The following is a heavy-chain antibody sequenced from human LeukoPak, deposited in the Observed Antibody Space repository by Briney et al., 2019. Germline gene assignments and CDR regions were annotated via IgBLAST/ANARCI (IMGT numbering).Heavy chain of an antibody. V-gene: IGHV6-1*01. Sequence: SQTLSLTCAVSGDSVSSNSAAWNWIRQSPSRGLEWLGRTYYRSKWYNDYAVSVKSRITINPDTSKNQFSLQLNSVTPEDTAVYYCARGEEEAGYSSGWYIFYYYMDVWGKGTTVTVSS. CDR1: GDSVSSNSAA. CDR3: ARGEEEAGYSSGWYIFYYYMDV. CDR2: TYYRSKWYN. J-gene: IGHJ6*03. D-gene: IGHD6-19*01.